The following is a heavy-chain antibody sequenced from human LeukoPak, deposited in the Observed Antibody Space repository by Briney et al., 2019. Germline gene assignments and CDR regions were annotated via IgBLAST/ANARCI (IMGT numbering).Heavy chain of an antibody. V-gene: IGHV1-69*04. CDR3: ARELGIVGASFDY. D-gene: IGHD1-26*01. J-gene: IGHJ4*02. CDR1: GGTFSSYA. CDR2: IIPILGIA. Sequence: ASVKVSCKASGGTFSSYAISWVRQAPGQGLEWMGRIIPILGIANYAQKFQGRVTITADKSTSTAYMELSSLRSEDTAVYYCARELGIVGASFDYWGQGTLVTVSS.